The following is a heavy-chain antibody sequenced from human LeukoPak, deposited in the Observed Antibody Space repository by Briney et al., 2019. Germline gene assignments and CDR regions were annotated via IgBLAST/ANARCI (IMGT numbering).Heavy chain of an antibody. J-gene: IGHJ4*02. CDR2: ITPSGGST. V-gene: IGHV1-46*01. CDR3: AREGEVIVTDNLFY. D-gene: IGHD2-21*01. Sequence: ASVKVSCKASGYTFTGYYMHWVRQAPGQGLEWMGIITPSGGSTSYAQMFQGRVTMTRDTSTRTVYMELSSLRSEDTAAYYCAREGEVIVTDNLFYWGQGTLVTVSS. CDR1: GYTFTGYY.